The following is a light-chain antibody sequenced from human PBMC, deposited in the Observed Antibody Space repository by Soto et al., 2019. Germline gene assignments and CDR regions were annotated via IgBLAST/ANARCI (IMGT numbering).Light chain of an antibody. Sequence: EVVLTQTTGTLSLSPGERATLSCRASQSVSSSYLAWYQQKPGQAPRLLIYGASSRATGIPDRFSGSGSGTDFTLSISRLEPEDFAVYYWQQYGSSGRTFGQGTKVDIK. CDR1: QSVSSSY. V-gene: IGKV3-20*01. CDR2: GAS. CDR3: QQYGSSGRT. J-gene: IGKJ1*01.